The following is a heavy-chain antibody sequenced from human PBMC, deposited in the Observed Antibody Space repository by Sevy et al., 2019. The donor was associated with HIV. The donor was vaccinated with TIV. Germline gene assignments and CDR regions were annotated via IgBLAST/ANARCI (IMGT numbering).Heavy chain of an antibody. J-gene: IGHJ6*02. CDR1: GFTFSYAW. D-gene: IGHD2-8*02. Sequence: GGSLRLSCEASGFTFSYAWMNWVRRAPGKGLEWVGRIKSNADGGTIDYAAPVKGRFTISRDDSKNTLYLKMNSLKIEDTAVYYCTTGPIIVLLVTDGMDVWGQGTTVTVSS. V-gene: IGHV3-15*01. CDR3: TTGPIIVLLVTDGMDV. CDR2: IKSNADGGTI.